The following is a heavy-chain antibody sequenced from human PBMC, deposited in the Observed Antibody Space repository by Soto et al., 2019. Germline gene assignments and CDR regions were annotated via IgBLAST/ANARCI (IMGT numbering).Heavy chain of an antibody. Sequence: ASVKVSCKASGYTFTTFGITWVRQAPGQGLEWMGWISTSTGNTNYAQKLQGRVTLTKETSTRTAYMELRNLTSDDTAVYYCARSPRVIIAAKGTLDYWGQGTLVTVSS. CDR1: GYTFTTFG. CDR2: ISTSTGNT. J-gene: IGHJ4*02. V-gene: IGHV1-18*04. D-gene: IGHD2-15*01. CDR3: ARSPRVIIAAKGTLDY.